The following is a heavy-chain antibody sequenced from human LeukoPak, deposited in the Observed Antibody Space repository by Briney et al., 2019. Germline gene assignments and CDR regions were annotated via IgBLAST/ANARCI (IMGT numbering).Heavy chain of an antibody. CDR1: GFSLSTRGVA. CDR2: VYWDDDK. V-gene: IGHV2-5*02. Sequence: SGPTLVNPTQTLTLTCTFSGFSLSTRGVAVGWIRQPPGKALEWLALVYWDDDKRYSPSLKNRLTITKDTSKSQVVLTMTNTDPVDTATYYCAHSSYYASVGGPPYYSYYYKMDVWGQGTTVTVSS. CDR3: AHSSYYASVGGPPYYSYYYKMDV. D-gene: IGHD3-10*01. J-gene: IGHJ6*02.